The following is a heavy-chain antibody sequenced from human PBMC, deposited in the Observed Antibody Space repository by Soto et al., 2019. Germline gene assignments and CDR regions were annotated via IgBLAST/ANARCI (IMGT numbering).Heavy chain of an antibody. Sequence: VESLKISCTGFGYTFTTFWISWVRQMPWKGLEWMGRVDPRDSSVNYNPSFQGRVTISVDKSISTAYLQWGSLKASDTAMYYCARLFCSTSTCDSWFDPWGQGTLVTVSS. CDR3: ARLFCSTSTCDSWFDP. J-gene: IGHJ5*02. CDR2: VDPRDSSV. V-gene: IGHV5-10-1*01. D-gene: IGHD2-2*01. CDR1: GYTFTTFW.